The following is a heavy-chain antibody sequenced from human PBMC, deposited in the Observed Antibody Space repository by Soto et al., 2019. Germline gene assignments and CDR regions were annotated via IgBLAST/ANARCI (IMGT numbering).Heavy chain of an antibody. V-gene: IGHV3-64D*06. Sequence: GGSLRLSCSASGFTFSSYAMHWVRQAPGKGLEYVSAISSNGGSTYYADSVKGRFTISRDNSKNTLYLQMSSLRAEDTAVYYCVKGESTQLGKHNWFDPWGQGTLVTV. D-gene: IGHD6-6*01. J-gene: IGHJ5*02. CDR3: VKGESTQLGKHNWFDP. CDR2: ISSNGGST. CDR1: GFTFSSYA.